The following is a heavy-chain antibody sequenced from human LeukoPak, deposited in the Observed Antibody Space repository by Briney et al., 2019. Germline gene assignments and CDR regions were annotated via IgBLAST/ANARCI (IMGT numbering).Heavy chain of an antibody. Sequence: SETLSLTCTVSGGSISSYYXSXVRQPPGKXXXXIGYIYXSGTTNYNPSLXSRXTISLDTSKNQFSLKPSSVTAADTAVYYCARASLGELSLFDYWGQGTLVTVSS. CDR1: GGSISSYY. CDR3: ARASLGELSLFDY. CDR2: IYXSGTT. J-gene: IGHJ4*02. D-gene: IGHD3-16*02. V-gene: IGHV4-59*01.